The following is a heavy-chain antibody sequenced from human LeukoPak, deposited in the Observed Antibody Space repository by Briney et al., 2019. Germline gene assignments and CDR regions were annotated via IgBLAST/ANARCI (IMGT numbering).Heavy chain of an antibody. Sequence: GGSLRLSCAASGFTFSSYDMSWVRQAPGKGLEWVSAISGSGGSTYYADSVKGRFTISRDNSKNTLYLQMNSLRAEDTAVYYCAKGSRSWYTRGGSNLDYWGQGTLVTVSS. J-gene: IGHJ4*02. V-gene: IGHV3-23*01. CDR2: ISGSGGST. D-gene: IGHD6-13*01. CDR1: GFTFSSYD. CDR3: AKGSRSWYTRGGSNLDY.